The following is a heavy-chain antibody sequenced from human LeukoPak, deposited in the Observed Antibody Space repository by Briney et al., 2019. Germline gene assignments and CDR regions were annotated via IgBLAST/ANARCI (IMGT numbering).Heavy chain of an antibody. D-gene: IGHD3-9*01. Sequence: PGGSLRLSCAASGFTFNTYAMSWVRQAPGKGLEWVSAISGSGDGTYYADSVKGRFTISRDNSKNTLYLQMNSLRAEDTAVYYCAKRYFGNYYFDSWGQGTLVTVSS. CDR1: GFTFNTYA. V-gene: IGHV3-23*01. CDR2: ISGSGDGT. CDR3: AKRYFGNYYFDS. J-gene: IGHJ4*02.